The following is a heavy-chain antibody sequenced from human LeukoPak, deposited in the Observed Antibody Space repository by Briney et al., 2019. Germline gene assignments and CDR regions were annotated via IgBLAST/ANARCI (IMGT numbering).Heavy chain of an antibody. V-gene: IGHV3-23*01. D-gene: IGHD3-3*01. CDR2: ISGSGGST. CDR1: GFTFSSYA. Sequence: GGSLRLSCAASGFTFSSYAMSWVRQAPGKGLEWVSAISGSGGSTYYADSVKGRFTISRDNSKNTPYLQMNSLRAEDTAVYYRAKEPRITIFGVVTNPFDYWGQGTLVTVSS. J-gene: IGHJ4*02. CDR3: AKEPRITIFGVVTNPFDY.